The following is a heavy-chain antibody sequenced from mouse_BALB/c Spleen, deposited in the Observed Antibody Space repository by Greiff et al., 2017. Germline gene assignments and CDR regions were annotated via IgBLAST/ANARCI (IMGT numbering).Heavy chain of an antibody. V-gene: IGHV5-6-5*01. J-gene: IGHJ2*01. CDR1: GFTFSSYA. D-gene: IGHD1-1*01. CDR3: ARGRVTTVVADFDY. Sequence: EVKLMESGGGLVKPGGSLKLSCAASGFTFSSYAMSWVRQTPEKRLEWVASISSGGSTYYPDSVKGRFTISRDNARNILYLQMSSLRSEDTAMYYCARGRVTTVVADFDYWGQGTTLTVSS. CDR2: ISSGGST.